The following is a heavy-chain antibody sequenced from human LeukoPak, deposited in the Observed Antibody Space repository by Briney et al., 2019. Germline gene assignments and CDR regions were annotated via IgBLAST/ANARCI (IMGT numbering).Heavy chain of an antibody. V-gene: IGHV1-18*01. CDR1: GYTFTSYG. CDR3: ARYEYYYDSSGYLYDYYYMDV. CDR2: ISAYNGNT. J-gene: IGHJ6*03. D-gene: IGHD3-22*01. Sequence: ASVKVSCKASGYTFTSYGISWVRQAPGQGLEWMGWISAYNGNTNYAQKLQGRVTMTTDTSTSTAYMELRSLRSDDTAVYYCARYEYYYDSSGYLYDYYYMDVWGKGTTVTVSS.